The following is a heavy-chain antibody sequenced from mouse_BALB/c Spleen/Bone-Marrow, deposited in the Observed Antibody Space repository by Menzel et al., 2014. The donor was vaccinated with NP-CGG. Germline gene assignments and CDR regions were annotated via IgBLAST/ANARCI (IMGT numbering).Heavy chain of an antibody. D-gene: IGHD2-12*01. CDR2: INSNGGST. CDR1: GFTFSSYY. CDR3: ARLGNDDAMDY. Sequence: EVQLVESGGGLVRLGGSLKLSCAASGFTFSSYYMSWVRPTPEKRLELVAAINSNGGSTYYPDTVKGRFTISRDNAKNTLYLQMSSLKSEDTALYYCARLGNDDAMDYWGQGTSVTVSS. J-gene: IGHJ4*01. V-gene: IGHV5-6-2*01.